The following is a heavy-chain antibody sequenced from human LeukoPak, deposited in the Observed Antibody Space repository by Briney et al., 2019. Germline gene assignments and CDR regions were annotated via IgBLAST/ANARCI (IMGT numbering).Heavy chain of an antibody. J-gene: IGHJ5*02. D-gene: IGHD5-24*01. CDR3: ARSRVEAPDESWFDP. Sequence: SQTLSLTCAVSGGSISSGGYSWSWIRQPPGKGLEWIGYIYHSGSTYYNPSLKSRVTISVDRSKNQFSLKLSSVTAADTAVYYCARSRVEAPDESWFDPWGQGTLVTVSS. CDR1: GGSISSGGYS. CDR2: IYHSGST. V-gene: IGHV4-30-2*01.